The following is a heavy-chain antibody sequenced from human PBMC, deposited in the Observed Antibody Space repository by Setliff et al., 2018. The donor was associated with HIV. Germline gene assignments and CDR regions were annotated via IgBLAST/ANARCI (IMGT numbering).Heavy chain of an antibody. V-gene: IGHV4-59*11. CDR2: ISHSGNT. D-gene: IGHD1-26*01. CDR3: ARSTVGAGTSFP. J-gene: IGHJ5*02. Sequence: SETLSLTCTVSGDSINTHYWSWIRQAPGKGLEWIGCISHSGNTNFNPSLNSRVTISVDTSKNQFSPRLTSVTAADTAIYYCARSTVGAGTSFPWGRGILVTVSS. CDR1: GDSINTHY.